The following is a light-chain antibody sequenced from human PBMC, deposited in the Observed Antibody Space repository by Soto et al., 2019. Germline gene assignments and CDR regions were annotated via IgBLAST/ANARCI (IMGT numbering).Light chain of an antibody. V-gene: IGKV1-5*01. CDR2: DVT. CDR1: RSVSSW. CDR3: QHYKSFAELT. Sequence: DIQMTQSPSTLSASVGDSVTITCRASRSVSSWLAWYQQKPGKAPKLLIYDVTNLGYGVPSRFSGSGSGTECTLTIGSLQPDEFATYYSQHYKSFAELTCGGGNTLELK. J-gene: IGKJ4*01.